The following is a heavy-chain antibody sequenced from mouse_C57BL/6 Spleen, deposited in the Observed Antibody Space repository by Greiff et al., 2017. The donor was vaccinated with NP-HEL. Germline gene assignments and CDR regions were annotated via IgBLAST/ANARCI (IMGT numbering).Heavy chain of an antibody. Sequence: VQLQQSGAELVRPGASVKLSCTASGFNIKDYYMHWVKQRPEQGLEWIGRIDPEDGDTEYAPKFQGKATMIADTSSNTAYLQLSSLTSEDTAVYYCTTVYSNFWFAYWGQGTLVTVSA. J-gene: IGHJ3*01. CDR2: IDPEDGDT. V-gene: IGHV14-1*01. D-gene: IGHD2-5*01. CDR3: TTVYSNFWFAY. CDR1: GFNIKDYY.